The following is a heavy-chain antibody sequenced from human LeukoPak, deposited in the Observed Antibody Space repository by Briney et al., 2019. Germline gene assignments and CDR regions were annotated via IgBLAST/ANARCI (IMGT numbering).Heavy chain of an antibody. CDR1: GFTFSSYG. J-gene: IGHJ4*02. CDR2: IRYDGSNK. V-gene: IGHV3-30*02. D-gene: IGHD1-26*01. Sequence: GGSLRLSCAASGFTFSSYGMHWVRQAPGKGLEWVAFIRYDGSNKYYADSVKGRFTISRDNSKNTLYLQMNSLRAEDTAVYYCAKGHSGRDRPFDYWGQGTLVTVSS. CDR3: AKGHSGRDRPFDY.